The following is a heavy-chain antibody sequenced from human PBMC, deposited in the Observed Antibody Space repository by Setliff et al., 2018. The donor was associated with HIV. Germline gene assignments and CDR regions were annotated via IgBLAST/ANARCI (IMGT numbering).Heavy chain of an antibody. Sequence: SVKVSCKASGGTFSSYAISWVRQAPGQGLEWMGGIIPILGIANYAQKFQGRVTITADKSTSTADMELSSLRSEDTAVYYCARDDHYYDSGSYYSDWYFDLWGRGTLVTVSS. CDR2: IIPILGIA. D-gene: IGHD3-10*01. CDR3: ARDDHYYDSGSYYSDWYFDL. V-gene: IGHV1-69*10. CDR1: GGTFSSYA. J-gene: IGHJ2*01.